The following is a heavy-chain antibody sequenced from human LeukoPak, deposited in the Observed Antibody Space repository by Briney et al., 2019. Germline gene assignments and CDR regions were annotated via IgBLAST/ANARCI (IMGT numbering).Heavy chain of an antibody. V-gene: IGHV1-2*02. CDR3: ARANFLYCSSSTCLFDY. D-gene: IGHD2-2*01. Sequence: GASVKVCCKASGYTFTDYYMHWVRQAPGQGFEWMGWISPNDGDTNYAQKFQGRVTMTRDTSISTAHMEVSRLRSDDTAVYYCARANFLYCSSSTCLFDYWGQGTLVTVSS. J-gene: IGHJ4*02. CDR1: GYTFTDYY. CDR2: ISPNDGDT.